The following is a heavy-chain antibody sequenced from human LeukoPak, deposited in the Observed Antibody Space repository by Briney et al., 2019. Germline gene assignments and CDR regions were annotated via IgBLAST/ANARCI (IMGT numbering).Heavy chain of an antibody. CDR3: AKNEVWWLPDS. CDR1: GSTFSSYE. Sequence: GGSLRLSCAASGSTFSSYEMNWVRQAPGKGLEWVSYISSSGTTIYYADSVKGRFTISRDNAKNSLYLQMNSLRAEDTAVYYCAKNEVWWLPDSWGQGTLVTVSS. D-gene: IGHD5-12*01. V-gene: IGHV3-48*03. CDR2: ISSSGTTI. J-gene: IGHJ4*02.